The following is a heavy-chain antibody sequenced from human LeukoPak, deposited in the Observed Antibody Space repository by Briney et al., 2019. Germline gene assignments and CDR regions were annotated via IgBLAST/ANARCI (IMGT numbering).Heavy chain of an antibody. J-gene: IGHJ4*02. Sequence: ASVKVSCKASVYTFTVYYMHWGRQAPGQGGERMGWINPNSGGTNYAQKFQGRVTMTRETSISTAYMELSRLRSDDTAVYYCARDYVHYDYVWGSYRLNYWGQGTLVTVSS. D-gene: IGHD3-16*02. CDR1: VYTFTVYY. V-gene: IGHV1-2*02. CDR3: ARDYVHYDYVWGSYRLNY. CDR2: INPNSGGT.